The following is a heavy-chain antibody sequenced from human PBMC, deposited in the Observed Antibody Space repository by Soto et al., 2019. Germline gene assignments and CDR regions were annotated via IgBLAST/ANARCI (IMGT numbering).Heavy chain of an antibody. V-gene: IGHV3-7*01. CDR3: ARGGAWFIDY. CDR2: IKQDGSEK. Sequence: EVQLVESGGGLVQPGGSLRLSCTASGFSFSNSWMSWVRRIPGKGLEWVAHIKQDGSEKYQVDSVKGRLTISRDNAKNSLYLQMNSLRAEDTAVYYCARGGAWFIDYWGQGTLVTVSS. J-gene: IGHJ4*02. D-gene: IGHD3-10*01. CDR1: GFSFSNSW.